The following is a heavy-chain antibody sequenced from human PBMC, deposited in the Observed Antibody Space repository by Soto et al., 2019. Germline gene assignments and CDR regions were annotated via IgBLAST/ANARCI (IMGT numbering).Heavy chain of an antibody. D-gene: IGHD2-8*01. CDR1: GFTFSNAW. CDR3: TTVRGSYCTNGQCYVYYYYGMDV. J-gene: IGHJ6*02. CDR2: IKSKTDGGTT. V-gene: IGHV3-15*07. Sequence: PGGSLRLSCAASGFTFSNAWMNWVRQAPGKGLEWVGRIKSKTDGGTTDYAAPVKGRFTISRDDSKNTLYLQMNSLKTEDTAVYYCTTVRGSYCTNGQCYVYYYYGMDVWGQGTTVTVSS.